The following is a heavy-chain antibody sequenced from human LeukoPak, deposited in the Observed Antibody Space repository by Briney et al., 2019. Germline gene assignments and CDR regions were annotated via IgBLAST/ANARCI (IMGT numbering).Heavy chain of an antibody. CDR1: GDSISSYY. D-gene: IGHD7-27*01. V-gene: IGHV4-59*08. Sequence: SETLSLTCTVSGDSISSYYWSWIRQPPGKGLEWIGYIYYSGSTNYNPSLKSRVTISVDTSKNQFSLKLSSVTAADTAVYYCARHDGRLELGNWGQGTLVTVSS. CDR3: ARHDGRLELGN. J-gene: IGHJ4*02. CDR2: IYYSGST.